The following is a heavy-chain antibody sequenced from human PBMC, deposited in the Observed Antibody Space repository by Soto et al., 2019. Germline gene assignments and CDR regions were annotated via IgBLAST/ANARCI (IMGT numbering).Heavy chain of an antibody. D-gene: IGHD3-10*01. V-gene: IGHV4-59*01. CDR3: ARHSGDSSLDY. J-gene: IGHJ4*02. CDR2: IYYSGST. Sequence: SETLSLTCTVSGGSISSYYWSWIRQPPGKGLEWIGYIYYSGSTNSYPSLKSRVTISVGTSKNQFSLKLSSVTAADTAVYYCARHSGDSSLDYWGQGTLVTVSS. CDR1: GGSISSYY.